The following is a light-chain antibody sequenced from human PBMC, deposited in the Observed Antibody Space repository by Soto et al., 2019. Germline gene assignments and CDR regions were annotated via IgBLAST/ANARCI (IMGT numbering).Light chain of an antibody. V-gene: IGKV3-20*01. CDR2: WAS. CDR3: QQYGSSQWT. Sequence: EIVWSQSSGTLSLSPGERPTLSSRSSQSVISSYVAWYQQKPGQAPRLLSYWASSRATCIPDMFSGSGSGTDFTLTSSRLEPEDFAVYSCQQYGSSQWTFGQGTNVEIK. CDR1: QSVISSY. J-gene: IGKJ1*01.